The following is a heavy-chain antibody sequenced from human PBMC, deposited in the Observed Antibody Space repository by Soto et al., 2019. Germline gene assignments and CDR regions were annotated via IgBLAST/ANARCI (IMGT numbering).Heavy chain of an antibody. CDR3: ARGDREDILVVVGARPGEYGIDI. Sequence: QVQLVESGGGVVQPGGSLRLSCAASGFTFRNYAMHWVRQAPGKGLECLAAIAGDGGNAFYRDSVKGRFTISRDNSKNTLYMHMNSLRSEETGVYYCARGDREDILVVVGARPGEYGIDIWGQGTTVTVSS. V-gene: IGHV3-30-3*01. J-gene: IGHJ6*02. CDR2: IAGDGGNA. CDR1: GFTFRNYA. D-gene: IGHD2-15*01.